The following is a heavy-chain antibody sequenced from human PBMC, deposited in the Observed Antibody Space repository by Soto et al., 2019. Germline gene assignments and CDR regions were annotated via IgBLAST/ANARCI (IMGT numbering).Heavy chain of an antibody. CDR2: ISSSSSYI. J-gene: IGHJ4*02. CDR3: ARVGGQSYCGGDCLSDY. D-gene: IGHD2-21*01. V-gene: IGHV3-21*01. Sequence: EVQLVESGGGLVKPGGSLRLSCAASGFTFSSYSMNWVRQAPGKGLEWVSSISSSSSYIYYADSVKGRFTISRDNAKISLYLQMNSLRAEDTAVYYCARVGGQSYCGGDCLSDYWGQGTLVTVSS. CDR1: GFTFSSYS.